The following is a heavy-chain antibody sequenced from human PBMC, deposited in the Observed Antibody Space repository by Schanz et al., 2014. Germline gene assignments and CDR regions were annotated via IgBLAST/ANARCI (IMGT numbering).Heavy chain of an antibody. Sequence: EVQLVESGGGLVQPGGSLRLSCAASGFTFSDHYMDWVRQAPGKGLEWVSVIYSGIGAYYADSVKDRFTVSRDNSKNTVYLQMNRLRAEDTAVYYCAKDLLYGAPMPLNHLDYWGQGTLVTVSS. D-gene: IGHD2-8*01. CDR2: IYSGIGA. CDR1: GFTFSDHY. V-gene: IGHV3-66*01. J-gene: IGHJ4*02. CDR3: AKDLLYGAPMPLNHLDY.